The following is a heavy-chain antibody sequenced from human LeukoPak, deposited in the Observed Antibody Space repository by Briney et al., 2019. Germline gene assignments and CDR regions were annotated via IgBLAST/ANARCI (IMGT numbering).Heavy chain of an antibody. J-gene: IGHJ4*02. CDR1: GFTFSGYA. CDR3: ARYHYYGSGSYYNDFDH. CDR2: ISGRGGIT. D-gene: IGHD3-10*01. Sequence: PGGSLRLSCAASGFTFSGYAVRGVRQAPGKGVEGVSAISGRGGITYYADSVKGRFTISRDNSKNTLYLQMSSLRAEETAVYYCARYHYYGSGSYYNDFDHWGQGTLVPVSS. V-gene: IGHV3-23*01.